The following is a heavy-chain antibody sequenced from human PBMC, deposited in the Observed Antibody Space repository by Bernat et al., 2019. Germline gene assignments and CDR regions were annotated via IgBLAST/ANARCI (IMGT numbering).Heavy chain of an antibody. V-gene: IGHV3-74*01. J-gene: IGHJ4*02. CDR2: INDDGSTT. Sequence: EVQLVESGGGLVQPGGSLRLSCAASGFTFSTYWMHWVRQAPGEGLVWVSRINDDGSTTDYADSVKGRFTISRDNAKNTLYLHMNSLRAEDTAVYYCARVPTAGYHFDYWGQGTLVTVSS. CDR1: GFTFSTYW. D-gene: IGHD6-25*01. CDR3: ARVPTAGYHFDY.